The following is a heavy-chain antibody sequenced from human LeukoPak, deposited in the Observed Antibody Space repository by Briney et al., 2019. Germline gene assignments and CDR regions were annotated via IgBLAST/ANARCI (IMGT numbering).Heavy chain of an antibody. J-gene: IGHJ3*02. V-gene: IGHV4-59*01. CDR1: GGSISSYY. Sequence: SETLSLTCTVSGGSISSYYWSWIRQPPGEGLEWIGYIYYSGSTNYNPSLKSRVTISVDTSKNQFSLKLSSVTAADTAVYYCARGALWFDAFDIWGQGTMVTVSS. D-gene: IGHD3-10*01. CDR2: IYYSGST. CDR3: ARGALWFDAFDI.